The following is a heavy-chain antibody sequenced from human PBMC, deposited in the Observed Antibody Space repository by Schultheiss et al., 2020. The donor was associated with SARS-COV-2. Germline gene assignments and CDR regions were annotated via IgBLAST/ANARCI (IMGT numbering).Heavy chain of an antibody. J-gene: IGHJ4*02. CDR1: GYTFTSYD. D-gene: IGHD6-6*01. Sequence: ASVKVSCKASGYTFTSYDINWVRQATGQGLEWMGWMNPNSGNTGYAQKFQGRVTMTTDTSTSTAYMELRSLRSDDTAVYYCASISSIAARMFDYWGQGTLVTVSS. V-gene: IGHV1-8*01. CDR3: ASISSIAARMFDY. CDR2: MNPNSGNT.